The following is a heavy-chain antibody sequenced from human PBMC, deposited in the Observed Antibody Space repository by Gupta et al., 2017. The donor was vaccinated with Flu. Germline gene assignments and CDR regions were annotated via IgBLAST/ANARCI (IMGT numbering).Heavy chain of an antibody. J-gene: IGHJ4*02. D-gene: IGHD6-19*01. CDR3: AREAVEMAAFGS. V-gene: IGHV4-61*02. CDR1: GGSISRGGYL. CDR2: IFLSGDT. Sequence: QVQLQESGPGLVKPSQTLSLTCTVSGGSISRGGYLWNWIRQPAGKRLEWIGRIFLSGDTNYNPSLKSRVTISLDTSKNQFSLSLSSVTAADTAIYYCAREAVEMAAFGSWGQGTLVTVSS.